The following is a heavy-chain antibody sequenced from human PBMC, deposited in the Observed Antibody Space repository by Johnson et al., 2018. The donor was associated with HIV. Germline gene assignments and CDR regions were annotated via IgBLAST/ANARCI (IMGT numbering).Heavy chain of an antibody. CDR2: VSSDGSNK. J-gene: IGHJ3*02. V-gene: IGHV3-30*03. Sequence: ESGGGVVQPGRSLRLSCAASGFTFTNHAMDWVRQAPGKGLEWVAFVSSDGSNKNYADSVKGRFTISRDDSKSIAYLQMNSLKTEDTAVYYCTRDKGSGWYGSAFDIWGQGTMVSFSS. CDR3: TRDKGSGWYGSAFDI. D-gene: IGHD6-19*01. CDR1: GFTFTNHA.